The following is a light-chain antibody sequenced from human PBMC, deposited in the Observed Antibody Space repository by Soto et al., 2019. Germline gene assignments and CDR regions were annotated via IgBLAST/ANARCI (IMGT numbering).Light chain of an antibody. CDR3: QHYNSYSEA. V-gene: IGKV1-5*03. CDR2: KAS. J-gene: IGKJ1*01. Sequence: DIQMTQSPSTLSGSVGDRVTITCPASQTISSWLAWYQQKPGKAPKLLIYKASTLTRGVPSKFSGSGSGTAFTLTISSLKPDDFESYYCQHYNSYSEAFGQGTKVELK. CDR1: QTISSW.